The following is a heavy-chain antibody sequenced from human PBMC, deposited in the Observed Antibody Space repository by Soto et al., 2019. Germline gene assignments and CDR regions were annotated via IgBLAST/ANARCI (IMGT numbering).Heavy chain of an antibody. Sequence: GSLRLSCAASGFTFSSYAMSWVRQAPGKGLEWIGEINHSGSTNYNPSLKSRVTISVDTSKNQFSLKLSSVTAADTAVYYCARGWGSIAARPVPRSFDYWGQGTLVTVSS. CDR1: GFTFSSYA. J-gene: IGHJ4*02. CDR3: ARGWGSIAARPVPRSFDY. D-gene: IGHD6-6*01. V-gene: IGHV4-34*01. CDR2: INHSGST.